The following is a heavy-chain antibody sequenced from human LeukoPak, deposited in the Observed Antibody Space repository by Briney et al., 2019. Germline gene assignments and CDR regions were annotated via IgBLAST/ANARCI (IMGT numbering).Heavy chain of an antibody. J-gene: IGHJ4*02. CDR1: GFTFSGHW. Sequence: GGSLRLSCAASGFTFSGHWMSWVRQAPGKGLEWVAKIKQDGSEKYYVDSVKGRFTISGDNAKNSLYLQMNSLRADDTAVYYCARAAYWGQGTLVTVSS. CDR2: IKQDGSEK. V-gene: IGHV3-7*01. CDR3: ARAAY.